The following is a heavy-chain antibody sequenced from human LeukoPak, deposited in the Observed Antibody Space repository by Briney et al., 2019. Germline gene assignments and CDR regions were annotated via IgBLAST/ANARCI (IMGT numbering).Heavy chain of an antibody. V-gene: IGHV3-7*03. CDR1: GFSFSDTT. D-gene: IGHD3-16*01. J-gene: IGHJ1*01. CDR3: AKGGTGGGYFPT. Sequence: GGSLRLSCVASGFSFSDTTMSWVRQAAGQGLEWVARMKEDGSDENYVDSVKGRLTISRDNARNSLHLQMKSLRAEDTAVYSCAKGGTGGGYFPTWGQGILVIVSS. CDR2: MKEDGSDE.